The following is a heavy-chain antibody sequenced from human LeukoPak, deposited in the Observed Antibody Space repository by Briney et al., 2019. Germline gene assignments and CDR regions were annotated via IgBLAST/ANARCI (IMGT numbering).Heavy chain of an antibody. Sequence: GRSLRLSCAASGFTFSSYGMHWVRQAPGKGLEWVAAIPYDGSNKYYADSVKGRFTISRDNSKNTLYLQMNSLRAEDTAVYYCALVVAATPYYYGMDVWGKGTTVTVSS. J-gene: IGHJ6*04. V-gene: IGHV3-30*03. CDR1: GFTFSSYG. CDR2: IPYDGSNK. CDR3: ALVVAATPYYYGMDV. D-gene: IGHD2-15*01.